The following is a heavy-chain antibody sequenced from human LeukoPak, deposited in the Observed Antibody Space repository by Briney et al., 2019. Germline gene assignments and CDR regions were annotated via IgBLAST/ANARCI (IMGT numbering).Heavy chain of an antibody. J-gene: IGHJ4*02. CDR1: GGSISSSSYY. D-gene: IGHD3-10*01. V-gene: IGHV4-39*01. Sequence: VKPSETLSLTCTVSGGSISSSSYYWGWIRQPPGKGLEWIATIYYSGSSYYNPSLKSRVTISVDTSKNQFSLKLSSVTAADTAVYYCARLAQGSGTYGFDYWGQGTLVTVSS. CDR3: ARLAQGSGTYGFDY. CDR2: IYYSGSS.